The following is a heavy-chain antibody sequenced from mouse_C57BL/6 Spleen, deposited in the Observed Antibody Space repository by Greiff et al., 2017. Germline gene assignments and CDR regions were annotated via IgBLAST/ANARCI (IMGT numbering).Heavy chain of an antibody. D-gene: IGHD1-1*01. CDR1: GFTFSSYA. CDR2: ISDGGSYT. V-gene: IGHV5-4*01. CDR3: ARDGSGY. J-gene: IGHJ2*01. Sequence: GQLVESGGGLVKPGGSLKLSCAASGFTFSSYAMSWVRQTPEKRLAWVATISDGGSYTYYPDNVKGRFTISRDNAKNNLYLQMSHLKSEDTAMYYCARDGSGYWGQGTTLTVSS.